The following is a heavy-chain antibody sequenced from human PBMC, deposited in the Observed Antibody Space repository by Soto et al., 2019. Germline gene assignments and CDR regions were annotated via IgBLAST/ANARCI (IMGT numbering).Heavy chain of an antibody. V-gene: IGHV3-30*18. Sequence: QVQLVESGGGVVQPGRSLRLSCAASGFTFSSYGMHWVRQAPGKGLEWVAVISYDGSNKYYADYVKGRFTISRDNSKNTLYLQMNSLRAEDTAVYYCAKEDGEPPWSREYFQHWGQGTLVTVSS. CDR3: AKEDGEPPWSREYFQH. CDR1: GFTFSSYG. J-gene: IGHJ1*01. D-gene: IGHD3-10*01. CDR2: ISYDGSNK.